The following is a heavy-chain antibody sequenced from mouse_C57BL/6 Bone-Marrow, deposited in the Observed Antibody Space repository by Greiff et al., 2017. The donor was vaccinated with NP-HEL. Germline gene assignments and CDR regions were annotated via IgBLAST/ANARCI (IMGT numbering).Heavy chain of an antibody. CDR3: ASGDYYYGVGAMDY. V-gene: IGHV1-31*01. D-gene: IGHD1-1*01. CDR2: SYPYYGVS. J-gene: IGHJ4*01. Sequence: VQLQQSGPELVKPGASVKISCKASGYSFTGYYMHWVKQSHGNIIDWIGYSYPYYGVSSYNQKFKGKATLTVDKSSSTAYMELRSLTSEDSAVYYWASGDYYYGVGAMDYWGQGTSVTVSS. CDR1: GYSFTGYY.